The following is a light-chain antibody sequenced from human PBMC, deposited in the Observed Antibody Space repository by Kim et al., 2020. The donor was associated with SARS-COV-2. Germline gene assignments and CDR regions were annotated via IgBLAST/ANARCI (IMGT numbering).Light chain of an antibody. CDR3: QQYGSSPPIT. CDR1: QTISSS. V-gene: IGKV3-20*01. J-gene: IGKJ5*01. Sequence: ETVLTQSPGTLSLSPGERATLSCRASQTISSSLAWYQQKPGQAPRLLIYGASSAFSRATGIPDRFSGSGSGTDFTLTISRLEPEDFAVYFCQQYGSSPPITFGQGTRLEIK. CDR2: GAS.